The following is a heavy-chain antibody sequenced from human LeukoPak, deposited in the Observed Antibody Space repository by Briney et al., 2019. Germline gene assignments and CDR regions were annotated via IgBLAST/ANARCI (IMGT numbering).Heavy chain of an antibody. D-gene: IGHD3-16*02. CDR2: ISNSGGST. CDR1: GFTFSSYA. V-gene: IGHV3-23*01. CDR3: AKEPSYDYVWGSYRPRWFDP. J-gene: IGHJ5*02. Sequence: GGSLRLSCAASGFTFSSYAMSWVRQAPGKGLEWVSAISNSGGSTYYADSVKGWFTISRDNSKNTLYLQMNSLRAEDTAVYYCAKEPSYDYVWGSYRPRWFDPWGQGTLVTVSS.